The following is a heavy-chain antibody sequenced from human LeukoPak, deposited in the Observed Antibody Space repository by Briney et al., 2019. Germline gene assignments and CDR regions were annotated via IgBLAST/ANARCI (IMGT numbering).Heavy chain of an antibody. Sequence: SETLSLTCTVSGGSISSYYWSWIRQPPGKGLEWFGYIYYSGSTNYNPSLKSRVTISVDTSKNHFSLTLSSVPAADTAVYYCARPRIYGTHDYGDYIDVCDMGGKEKRVSVST. V-gene: IGHV4-59*08. CDR2: IYYSGST. CDR1: GGSISSYY. D-gene: IGHD4-17*01. J-gene: IGHJ3*02. CDR3: ARPRIYGTHDYGDYIDVCDM.